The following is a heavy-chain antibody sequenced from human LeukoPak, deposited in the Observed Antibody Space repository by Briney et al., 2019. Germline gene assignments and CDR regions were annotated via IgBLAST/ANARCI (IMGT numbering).Heavy chain of an antibody. CDR1: GGTFSSYA. J-gene: IGHJ6*02. CDR3: AGHYQNGEQWLVLKYYYYYGMDV. Sequence: SVKVSCKASGGTFSSYAISWVRQAPGQGLEWMGGIIPIFGTANYAQKFQGRVTITADESTSTAYMELSSLRSEDTAVYYCAGHYQNGEQWLVLKYYYYYGMDVWGQGTTVTVSS. CDR2: IIPIFGTA. D-gene: IGHD6-19*01. V-gene: IGHV1-69*13.